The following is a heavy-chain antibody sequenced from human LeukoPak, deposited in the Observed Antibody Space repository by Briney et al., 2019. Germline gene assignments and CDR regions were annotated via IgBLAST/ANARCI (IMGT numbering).Heavy chain of an antibody. CDR2: IIPILGIA. Sequence: SVKVSCKASGGTFSSYTISWVRQAPGQGLEWMGRIIPILGIANYAQKFQGRVTIAPDKTTSTAYMELNSLRSEDTAVYYCARVLGYCSGGSCYAFDYWGQGTLVTVSS. D-gene: IGHD2-15*01. J-gene: IGHJ4*02. CDR3: ARVLGYCSGGSCYAFDY. CDR1: GGTFSSYT. V-gene: IGHV1-69*02.